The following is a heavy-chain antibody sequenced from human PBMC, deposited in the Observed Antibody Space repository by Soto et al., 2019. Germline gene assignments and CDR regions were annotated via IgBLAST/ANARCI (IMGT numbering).Heavy chain of an antibody. CDR2: LYDVDGS. D-gene: IGHD1-1*01. CDR3: ETWHEREHAFDV. J-gene: IGHJ3*01. CDR1: GLTISGKKY. V-gene: IGHV3-53*01. Sequence: DVQLVESGGGLIQPGESLRLSCAAFGLTISGKKYVAWVRQAPGKGLEWVSALYDVDGSFYADSVTGRFTTSSDSSKTTVYLQRNDLRPDDTAVYYCETWHEREHAFDVWGQGTTVTIAA.